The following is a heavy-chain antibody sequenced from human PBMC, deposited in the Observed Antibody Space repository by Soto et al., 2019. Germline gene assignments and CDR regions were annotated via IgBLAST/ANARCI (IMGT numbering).Heavy chain of an antibody. Sequence: GGSLTLSCAASAFTFSDYYMRWNRQAPGKGLEWVSYISSSGSTIYYADSVKGRFTISRDNAKNSLYLQINSPRAADTSVYDCARVNCGGGSCSMIYYYYGIDVWGQGTPVTVSS. CDR3: ARVNCGGGSCSMIYYYYGIDV. CDR1: AFTFSDYY. V-gene: IGHV3-11*01. D-gene: IGHD2-15*01. CDR2: ISSSGSTI. J-gene: IGHJ6*02.